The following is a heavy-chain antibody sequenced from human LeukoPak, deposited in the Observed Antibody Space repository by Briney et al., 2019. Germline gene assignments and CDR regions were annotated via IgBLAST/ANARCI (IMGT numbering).Heavy chain of an antibody. D-gene: IGHD3-3*01. CDR2: ISSSGSTI. Sequence: GGSLRLSCAASGFTFSDYYMSWIRQAPGKGLEWVSYISSSGSTIYYADSVKGRFTISRDNAKNSLYLQMNSLRAEDTAVYYCARGKNYDFWSGYSQDYYYYMDVWGKGTTVTVSS. CDR1: GFTFSDYY. CDR3: ARGKNYDFWSGYSQDYYYYMDV. J-gene: IGHJ6*03. V-gene: IGHV3-11*04.